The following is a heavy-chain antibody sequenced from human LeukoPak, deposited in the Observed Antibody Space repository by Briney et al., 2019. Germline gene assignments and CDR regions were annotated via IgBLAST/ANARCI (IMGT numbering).Heavy chain of an antibody. CDR2: IANTGDTR. CDR3: ARGDYSKGGGYFDY. Sequence: PGGSLRLSCAASGFTFSNYEMNWVRQAPGKGLQWVSYIANTGDTRNYADSVKGRFTVSRDNAKNSLYLQMNSLRAEDTAIYYWARGDYSKGGGYFDYWGQGPLVTVSS. V-gene: IGHV3-48*03. J-gene: IGHJ4*02. CDR1: GFTFSNYE. D-gene: IGHD4-11*01.